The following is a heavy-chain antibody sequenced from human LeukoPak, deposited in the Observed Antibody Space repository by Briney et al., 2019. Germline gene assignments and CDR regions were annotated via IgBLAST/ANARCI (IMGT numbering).Heavy chain of an antibody. Sequence: TETLSLTCAVYGGSFSGYYWSWIRQPPGKGLEWIGEINHSGSTNYNPSLKSRVTISVDTSKNQFSLKLSSVTAADTAVYYCAGWKFGFDYWGQGTLLTVSS. CDR1: GGSFSGYY. V-gene: IGHV4-34*01. J-gene: IGHJ4*02. D-gene: IGHD1-1*01. CDR2: INHSGST. CDR3: AGWKFGFDY.